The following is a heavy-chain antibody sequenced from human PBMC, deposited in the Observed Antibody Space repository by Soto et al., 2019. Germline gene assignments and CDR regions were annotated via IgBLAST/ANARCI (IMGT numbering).Heavy chain of an antibody. J-gene: IGHJ4*02. CDR2: ISYDGSNK. CDR3: AKGGSSGYYWGGFDY. V-gene: IGHV3-30*18. Sequence: QVQLVESGGGVVQPGRSLRLSCAASGFTFSSYGMHWVRQAPGKGLEWVAVISYDGSNKYYADSVKGRFTISRDNSKNTLYRQMNSLRAEDTAVYYCAKGGSSGYYWGGFDYWGQGTLVTVSS. D-gene: IGHD3-22*01. CDR1: GFTFSSYG.